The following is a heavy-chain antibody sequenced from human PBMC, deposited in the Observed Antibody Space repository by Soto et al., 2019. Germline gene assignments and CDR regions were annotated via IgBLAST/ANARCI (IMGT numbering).Heavy chain of an antibody. J-gene: IGHJ5*02. CDR1: GGSISSGDYY. CDR2: IYYSGST. Sequence: PSETLSLTCTVSGGSISSGDYYWSWIRQPPGKGLEWIGYIYYSGSTYYNPSLKSRVTISVDTSKNQFSLKLSSVTAADTAVYYCVRAMVVTQKWFVPWGQGTLVTVSS. CDR3: VRAMVVTQKWFVP. V-gene: IGHV4-30-4*01. D-gene: IGHD2-21*02.